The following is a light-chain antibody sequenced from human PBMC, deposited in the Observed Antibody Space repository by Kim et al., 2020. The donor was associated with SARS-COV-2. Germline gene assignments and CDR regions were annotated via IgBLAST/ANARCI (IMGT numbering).Light chain of an antibody. CDR1: QSIDTW. CDR3: QHYIRFPYT. V-gene: IGKV1-5*03. CDR2: QAS. J-gene: IGKJ2*01. Sequence: ASVGDRVTITCRASQSIDTWLAWYQQKPGKPPNLLIYQASSLQIGVPSRFSGSGSGAEFTLTISSLQPEDFATYYCQHYIRFPYTFGQGTKLEI.